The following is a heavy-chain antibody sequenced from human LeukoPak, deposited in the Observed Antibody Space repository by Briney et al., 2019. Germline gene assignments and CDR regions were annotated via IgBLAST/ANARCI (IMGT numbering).Heavy chain of an antibody. CDR1: GDSISGYY. Sequence: SETLSLTCTVSGDSISGYYYTWIRQPPGKDLEWIGYLYYSGSTNYNPSLKSRVTISLDTSMKQFSLNLRSVTAADAAVYFCVSGPNHYYFDHWGQGTLVTVSS. V-gene: IGHV4-59*01. CDR2: LYYSGST. J-gene: IGHJ4*02. CDR3: VSGPNHYYFDH.